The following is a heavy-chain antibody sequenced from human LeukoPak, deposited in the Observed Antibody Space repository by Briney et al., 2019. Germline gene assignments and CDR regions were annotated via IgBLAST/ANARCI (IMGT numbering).Heavy chain of an antibody. CDR1: GYTFTSYD. D-gene: IGHD3-22*01. V-gene: IGHV1-8*03. Sequence: ASVKVSCKASGYTFTSYDINWVRQATGQGLEWMGWMNPNSGNTGYAQKFQGRVTITRNTSISTAYMELSSLRSEDTAVYYCASGTSSDSTGYYYLWCSPPDYWGQGTLVTVSS. CDR2: MNPNSGNT. J-gene: IGHJ4*02. CDR3: ASGTSSDSTGYYYLWCSPPDY.